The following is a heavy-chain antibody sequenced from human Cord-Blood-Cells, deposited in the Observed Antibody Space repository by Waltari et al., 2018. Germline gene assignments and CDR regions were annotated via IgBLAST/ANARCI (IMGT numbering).Heavy chain of an antibody. CDR3: AREGHSSGWSFDY. Sequence: EVQLVESGGGLIQPGGSLRLSCAASGFTVSSNYMSWVRQAPGKGLECVSVIYSGGSTYYADSVKGRFPISRDNSKNTLYLQMNSLRAEDTAVYYCAREGHSSGWSFDYWGQGTLVTVSS. D-gene: IGHD6-19*01. CDR1: GFTVSSNY. V-gene: IGHV3-53*01. J-gene: IGHJ4*02. CDR2: IYSGGST.